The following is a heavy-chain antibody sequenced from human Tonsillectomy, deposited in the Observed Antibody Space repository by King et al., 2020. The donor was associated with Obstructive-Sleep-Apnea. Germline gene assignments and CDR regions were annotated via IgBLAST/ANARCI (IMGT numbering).Heavy chain of an antibody. CDR1: GFTVSSNY. CDR3: ARGLEKGYFQH. J-gene: IGHJ1*01. Sequence: VQLVESGGGLVQPGGSLRLSCAASGFTVSSNYMSWVRQAPGKGLEWVSIIYSGGGTYYADSVKGRFTISRHNSKNTLYLQMNSLRAEDTAVYYCARGLEKGYFQHWGQGTLVIVSS. D-gene: IGHD6-6*01. CDR2: IYSGGGT. V-gene: IGHV3-53*04.